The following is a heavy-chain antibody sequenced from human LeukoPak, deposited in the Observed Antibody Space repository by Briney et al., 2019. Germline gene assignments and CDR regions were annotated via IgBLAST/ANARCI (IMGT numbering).Heavy chain of an antibody. D-gene: IGHD2-21*02. J-gene: IGHJ4*02. V-gene: IGHV1-69*06. CDR2: IIPIFGTA. CDR3: ASEQTTIYCGGDCYSFDY. Sequence: ASVKVSCKASGGTFSSYAISWVRQAPGQGLEWMGGIIPIFGTANYAQKFQGRVTITADKSTSAAYMELSSLRSEDTAVYYCASEQTTIYCGGDCYSFDYWGQGTLVTVSS. CDR1: GGTFSSYA.